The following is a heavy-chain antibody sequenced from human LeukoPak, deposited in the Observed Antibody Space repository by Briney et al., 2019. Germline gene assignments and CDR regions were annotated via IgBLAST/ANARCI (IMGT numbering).Heavy chain of an antibody. D-gene: IGHD6-19*01. J-gene: IGHJ4*02. CDR3: ARSVGGWFFYYFDY. V-gene: IGHV1-18*01. CDR2: ISAYNGNT. CDR1: GYTFTSYG. Sequence: GASVKVFCKASGYTFTSYGISWVRQAPGQGLEWMGWISAYNGNTNYAQKLQGRVTMTTDASTSTAYMELRSLRSDDTAVYYCARSVGGWFFYYFDYWGQGTLVTVSS.